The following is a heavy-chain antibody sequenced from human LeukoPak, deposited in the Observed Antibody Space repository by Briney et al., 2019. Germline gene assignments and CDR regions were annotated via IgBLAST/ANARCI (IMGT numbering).Heavy chain of an antibody. V-gene: IGHV3-30*18. D-gene: IGHD6-13*01. CDR3: AKDHVTSSSWFPDY. CDR1: GFTFSSYG. CDR2: ISYDGSNK. J-gene: IGHJ4*02. Sequence: PGRSLRLSCAASGFTFSSYGMHWVRQAPGKGLEWVAVISYDGSNKGYADSVKGRFTTSRDNSKNMLYLQMSSLRAEDTAVYYCAKDHVTSSSWFPDYRGQGTLVTVSS.